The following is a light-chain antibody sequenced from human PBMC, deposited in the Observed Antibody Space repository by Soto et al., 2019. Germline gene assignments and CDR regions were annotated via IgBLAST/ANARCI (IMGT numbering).Light chain of an antibody. CDR1: QGISSY. Sequence: DIQLTQSPSFLSASVGDRVTITCRASQGISSYLAWYQQKPGKAPKLLIYAASTLQSGVPSRFSGSGSGTAFTLTISSLQPEDCATYYCQQLNSYPLTFGPGTKVDIK. J-gene: IGKJ3*01. CDR3: QQLNSYPLT. V-gene: IGKV1-9*01. CDR2: AAS.